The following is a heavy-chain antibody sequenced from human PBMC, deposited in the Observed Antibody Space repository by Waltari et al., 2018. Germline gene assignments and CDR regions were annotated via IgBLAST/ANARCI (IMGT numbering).Heavy chain of an antibody. CDR3: ARGYYSDSCGNY. CDR2: ISGYNGKT. D-gene: IGHD3-22*01. CDR1: GYTFTRYG. J-gene: IGHJ4*02. Sequence: QVQLVQSGPEVKKPGASVKVSCKASGYTFTRYGISWVRQAPGQGLEWMGWISGYNGKTKSAQMLQGRVTMTTDTSTSTAYMEVRGLTSDDTAVYFCARGYYSDSCGNYWGQGSLVTVSS. V-gene: IGHV1-18*01.